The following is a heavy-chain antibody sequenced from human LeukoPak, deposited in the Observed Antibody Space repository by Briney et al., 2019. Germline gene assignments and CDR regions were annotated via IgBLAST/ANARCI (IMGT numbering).Heavy chain of an antibody. V-gene: IGHV1-69*01. CDR1: GGTFSSYA. D-gene: IGHD1-26*01. Sequence: SVKVSCKASGGTFSSYAISWVRQAPGQGLEWMGGIIPIFGTANYAQKFQGRITITADESTSTAYMELSSLRSEDTAVYYCARDGEPYGSYYYGMDVWGQGTTVTVSS. J-gene: IGHJ6*02. CDR3: ARDGEPYGSYYYGMDV. CDR2: IIPIFGTA.